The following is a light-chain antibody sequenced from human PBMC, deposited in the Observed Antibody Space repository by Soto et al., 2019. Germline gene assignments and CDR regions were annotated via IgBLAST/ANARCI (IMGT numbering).Light chain of an antibody. J-gene: IGKJ5*01. Sequence: VLTQSPGTLSLSPGESATLSCRASQTVSITYLTWYQQKPGQAPRLLIYDASDRAAGIPARFSGSESRTDFTLTISSLEPDDFAVYYCQLRTTFGQGTRLEIK. CDR2: DAS. V-gene: IGKV3D-20*02. CDR1: QTVSITY. CDR3: QLRTT.